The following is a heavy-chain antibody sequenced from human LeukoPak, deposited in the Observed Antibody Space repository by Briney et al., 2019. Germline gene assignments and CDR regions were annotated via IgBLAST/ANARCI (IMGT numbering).Heavy chain of an antibody. J-gene: IGHJ4*02. CDR3: VRVPLWWLTSFDF. CDR1: GESLSPYY. D-gene: IGHD5-12*01. V-gene: IGHV4-34*01. CDR2: INKRGTT. Sequence: SETLSLICAVSGESLSPYYWSWIRRPLGKGVEGIVEINKRGTTNYSPSLRGRATISADTSKNQFSLRLTSVSAADTAICYCVRVPLWWLTSFDFWGEGTLATVSS.